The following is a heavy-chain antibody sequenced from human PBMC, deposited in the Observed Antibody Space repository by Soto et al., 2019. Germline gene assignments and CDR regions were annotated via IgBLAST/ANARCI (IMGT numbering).Heavy chain of an antibody. CDR3: ARDRDSSDTGGMDV. CDR2: IRHDGTT. V-gene: IGHV4-4*02. J-gene: IGHJ6*02. Sequence: QVQLQESGPGLVKPSATLSLTCAVSGGSISSRNWWSWVRQAPGKGLEWIGEIRHDGTTNYNPSLKSRVTISVDKSKNQFSLNLSSVTAADTAVYYCARDRDSSDTGGMDVWGQGTTVTVSS. D-gene: IGHD3-22*01. CDR1: GGSISSRNW.